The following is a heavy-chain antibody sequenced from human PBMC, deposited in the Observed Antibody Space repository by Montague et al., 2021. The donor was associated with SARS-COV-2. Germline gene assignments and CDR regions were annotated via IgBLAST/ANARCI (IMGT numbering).Heavy chain of an antibody. Sequence: SETLSLTCAVSAGSLNSYSCYWIWQRPAKGLAWIGYMYYTPSTTSIPSLSLRVTISVDTSKYQFSLKLTSVTAADTAAYDCAREYYDFLTGDYGFDSWGQGTLRTVSS. CDR3: AREYYDFLTGDYGFDS. CDR1: AGSLNSYS. D-gene: IGHD3-9*01. CDR2: MYYTPST. V-gene: IGHV4-59*01. J-gene: IGHJ4*02.